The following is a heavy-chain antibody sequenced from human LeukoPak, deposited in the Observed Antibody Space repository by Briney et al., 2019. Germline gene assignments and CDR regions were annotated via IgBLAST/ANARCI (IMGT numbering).Heavy chain of an antibody. J-gene: IGHJ4*02. Sequence: GGSLRLSCAASGFTFSSYWMHWVRQAPGKGLVWVSRINSDGSSTSYADSVKGRFTISRDNAKNSPYLQMNSLRAEDTAVYYCARDQALAGTSYAFDYWGQGTLVTVSS. D-gene: IGHD6-19*01. CDR2: INSDGSST. CDR1: GFTFSSYW. V-gene: IGHV3-74*01. CDR3: ARDQALAGTSYAFDY.